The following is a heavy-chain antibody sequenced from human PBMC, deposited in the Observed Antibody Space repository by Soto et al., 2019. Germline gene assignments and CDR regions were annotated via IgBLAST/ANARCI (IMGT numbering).Heavy chain of an antibody. CDR3: ARVGGSGSYPGY. D-gene: IGHD6-19*01. Sequence: QVQLVESGGGVVQPGRSLRLSCAASGFTFSSYGMHWVRQAPGKGLEWVAVIWYDGSNKYYADSVKGRFTISRDNSKNTLYRQMNSLRAEDTAVYYCARVGGSGSYPGYWGQGTLVTVSS. CDR1: GFTFSSYG. J-gene: IGHJ4*02. CDR2: IWYDGSNK. V-gene: IGHV3-33*01.